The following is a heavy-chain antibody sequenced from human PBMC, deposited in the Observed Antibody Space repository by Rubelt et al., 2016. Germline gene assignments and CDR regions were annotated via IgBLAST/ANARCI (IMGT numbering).Heavy chain of an antibody. J-gene: IGHJ4*02. D-gene: IGHD3-10*01. CDR2: ISGSGGST. Sequence: GLEWVSAISGSGGSTYYADSVKGRFTISRDNSKNTLYLQMNSLRAEDTAVYYCTTGTYVYYGSGSYYTVAVDYWGQGTLVTVSS. CDR3: TTGTYVYYGSGSYYTVAVDY. V-gene: IGHV3-23*01.